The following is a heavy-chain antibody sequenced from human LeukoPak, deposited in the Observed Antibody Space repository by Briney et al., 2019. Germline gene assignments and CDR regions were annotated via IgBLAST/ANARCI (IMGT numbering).Heavy chain of an antibody. D-gene: IGHD3-22*01. V-gene: IGHV1-2*02. CDR2: INPNSGAT. Sequence: ASVEVSCKASGYSFTGYYMHWVRQAPGQGLEWMGWINPNSGATHYAQKFQGRVTMTRDTSISTVYVELSRLGSDDTAVYYCARGDYYDSSGYLDSRNNWFDPWGQGTLVTVSS. CDR1: GYSFTGYY. J-gene: IGHJ5*02. CDR3: ARGDYYDSSGYLDSRNNWFDP.